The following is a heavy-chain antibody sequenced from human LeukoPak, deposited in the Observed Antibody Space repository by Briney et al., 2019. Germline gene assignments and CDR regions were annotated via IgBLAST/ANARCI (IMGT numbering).Heavy chain of an antibody. D-gene: IGHD3-22*01. V-gene: IGHV1-2*02. CDR1: GYTFTGYY. Sequence: ASVKVSCKASGYTFTGYYMHWVRQAPGQGLEWMGWINPNSGGTNYAQKFQGRVTMTRDTSISTAFMELSRLRSDDTAVYYCARGDYYDSSGYYHPVKSLYFHYWGQGTLVTVSS. CDR3: ARGDYYDSSGYYHPVKSLYFHY. CDR2: INPNSGGT. J-gene: IGHJ4*02.